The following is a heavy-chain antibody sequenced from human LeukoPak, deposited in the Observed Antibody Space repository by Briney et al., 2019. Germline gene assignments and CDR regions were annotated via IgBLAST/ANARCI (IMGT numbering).Heavy chain of an antibody. CDR3: ARVYDFWSGYSFGAFNI. J-gene: IGHJ3*02. D-gene: IGHD3-3*01. CDR2: IYYSGRT. V-gene: IGHV4-30-4*01. CDR1: GGSITSGEYY. Sequence: SETLSLTCTVSGGSITSGEYYWSWLRQPPGKGLEWIGYIYYSGRTYYNPSLKSRVSISVDTSKNQFSLKLSSVTAADTAVYYCARVYDFWSGYSFGAFNIWGQGTMVTVSS.